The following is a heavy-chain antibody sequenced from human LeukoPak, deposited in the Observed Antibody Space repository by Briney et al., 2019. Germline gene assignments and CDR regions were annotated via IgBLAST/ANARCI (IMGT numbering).Heavy chain of an antibody. V-gene: IGHV3-23*01. CDR2: ISGSGGST. Sequence: GGSLRLSCAASGFTFSSYAMSWVRQAPGKGLEWVSGISGSGGSTYYGESVKGRFTISRDNSKNTLYLQVNSLRAEDTAVYYCAKAGRPVRKYYFDYWGQGTLVTVSS. CDR3: AKAGRPVRKYYFDY. D-gene: IGHD3-10*01. J-gene: IGHJ4*02. CDR1: GFTFSSYA.